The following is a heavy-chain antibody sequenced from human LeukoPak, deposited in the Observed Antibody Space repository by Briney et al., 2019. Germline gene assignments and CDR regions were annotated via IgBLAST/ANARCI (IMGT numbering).Heavy chain of an antibody. CDR1: GDSISSGDYY. V-gene: IGHV4-61*02. CDR3: ARDIGSQMATISDWFDP. D-gene: IGHD5-24*01. Sequence: SETLSLTCTVSGDSISSGDYYWSWIRQPAGKGLEWIGRNSSSGSTNYNPSLKSRVTISVDTSKNQFSMKLSSVTAADTAVYYCARDIGSQMATISDWFDPWGQGLLVTVSS. J-gene: IGHJ5*02. CDR2: NSSSGST.